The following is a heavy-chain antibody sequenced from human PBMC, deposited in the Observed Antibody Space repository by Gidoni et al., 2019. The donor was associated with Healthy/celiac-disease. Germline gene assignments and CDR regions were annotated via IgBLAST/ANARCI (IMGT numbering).Heavy chain of an antibody. J-gene: IGHJ6*02. D-gene: IGHD2-2*01. CDR1: GFPFSNAW. CDR2: IKRKTDGGTT. CDR3: TNDVVVPAARVRYYYYGMDV. V-gene: IGHV3-15*01. Sequence: EVQLVESGGGLVKPGGSLRLSCAASGFPFSNAWMSWVRQAPGTGLEWVGRIKRKTDGGTTDDAAPVKGRFTISRDDSKNTLYLQMNSLKTEDTAVYYCTNDVVVPAARVRYYYYGMDVWGQGTTVTVSS.